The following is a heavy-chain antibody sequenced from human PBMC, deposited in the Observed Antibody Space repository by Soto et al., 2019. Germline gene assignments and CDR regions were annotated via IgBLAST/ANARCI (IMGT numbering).Heavy chain of an antibody. CDR2: IIPIFGTA. D-gene: IGHD5-18*01. Sequence: SVKVSCKASGGTFSSYAISWVRQAPGQGLEWMGGIIPIFGTANYAQKFQGRVTITADESTSTAYMELSSLRSEDTAVYYCARSGYRYGTVSYYYYGMDVSGQATNVTVSS. J-gene: IGHJ6*02. CDR3: ARSGYRYGTVSYYYYGMDV. V-gene: IGHV1-69*13. CDR1: GGTFSSYA.